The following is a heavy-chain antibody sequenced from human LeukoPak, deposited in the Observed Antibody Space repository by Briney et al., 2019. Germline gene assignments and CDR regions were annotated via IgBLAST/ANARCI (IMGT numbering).Heavy chain of an antibody. CDR1: GGTFSTYA. Sequence: ASVKVSCKASGGTFSTYAITWVRQAPGQGLEWMGAIIPIFGTENYAQRFQGRVTITADKSTSTAYMEMSSLRSEDTAVYFCARVGLRYCSGGSCYGGWYYYYYMDVWGKGTTVTVSS. V-gene: IGHV1-69*06. CDR3: ARVGLRYCSGGSCYGGWYYYYYMDV. D-gene: IGHD2-15*01. CDR2: IIPIFGTE. J-gene: IGHJ6*03.